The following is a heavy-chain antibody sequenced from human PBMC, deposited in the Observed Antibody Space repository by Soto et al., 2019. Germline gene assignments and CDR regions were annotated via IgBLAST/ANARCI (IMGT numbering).Heavy chain of an antibody. CDR1: GYTFTNFA. CDR2: INAGNGDT. Sequence: QVQLVQSGAEVKKPGASVKVSCKASGYTFTNFAMHWVRQAPGQGLEWMGWINAGNGDTKYSQKSQGRVNITRDTSASIAYMELSSLRSEDTALYYCASGYSGYDPFDYWGQGTLVTVSS. CDR3: ASGYSGYDPFDY. V-gene: IGHV1-3*01. D-gene: IGHD5-12*01. J-gene: IGHJ4*02.